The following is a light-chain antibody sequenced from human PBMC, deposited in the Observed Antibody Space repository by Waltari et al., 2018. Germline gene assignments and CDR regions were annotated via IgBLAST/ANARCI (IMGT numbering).Light chain of an antibody. V-gene: IGLV3-25*03. J-gene: IGLJ2*01. CDR2: KDS. CDR1: ALPKQY. Sequence: SYELTQPPSVSVSPGQTARITCSGDALPKQYAYWYQQKPGQAPVLVIYKDSERPSGIPERCSGSSSGTPVTLTISGVHAEDEADYYCQSADSSGSYVVFGGGTKLTVL. CDR3: QSADSSGSYVV.